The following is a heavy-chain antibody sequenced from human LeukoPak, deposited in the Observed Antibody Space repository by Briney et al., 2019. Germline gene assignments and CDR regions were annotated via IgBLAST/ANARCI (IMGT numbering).Heavy chain of an antibody. CDR1: GYTFTGYY. CDR2: INPNSGGT. V-gene: IGHV1-2*06. CDR3: ARTIAARLLDY. J-gene: IGHJ4*02. D-gene: IGHD6-6*01. Sequence: ASVKVSCKASGYTFTGYYMHWVRQAPGQGLEWMGRINPNSGGTNYARKFQGRVTMTRDTSISIAYMELSRLRSDDTAVYYCARTIAARLLDYWGQGTLVTVSS.